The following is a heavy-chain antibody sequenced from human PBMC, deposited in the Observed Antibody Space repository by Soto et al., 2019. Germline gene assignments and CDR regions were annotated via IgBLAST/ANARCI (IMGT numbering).Heavy chain of an antibody. Sequence: GGSLRLSCAASGFTFSSYGMHWVRQAPGKGLEWVAVISYDGSNKYYADSVKGRFTISRDNSKNTLYLQMNSLRAEDTAVYYCAKVWQWLARNDAFDIWGQGTMVTVSS. CDR3: AKVWQWLARNDAFDI. CDR2: ISYDGSNK. J-gene: IGHJ3*02. D-gene: IGHD6-19*01. V-gene: IGHV3-30*18. CDR1: GFTFSSYG.